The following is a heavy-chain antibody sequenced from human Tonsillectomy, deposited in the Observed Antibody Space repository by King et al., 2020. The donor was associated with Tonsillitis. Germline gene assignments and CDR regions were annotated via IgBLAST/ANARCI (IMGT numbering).Heavy chain of an antibody. Sequence: VQLQQSGPGLVKPSQTLSLTCAISGDSVSSNSAAWNWIRQSPSRGLEWLGRTYYRSKWYNDYAVSVKSRITINPDTSKNQFSLQLNSVTPEDTAVYYCARGVDTAMVSVNDAFDIWGQGTMVTVSS. CDR1: GDSVSSNSAA. CDR2: TYYRSKWYN. D-gene: IGHD5-18*01. V-gene: IGHV6-1*01. CDR3: ARGVDTAMVSVNDAFDI. J-gene: IGHJ3*02.